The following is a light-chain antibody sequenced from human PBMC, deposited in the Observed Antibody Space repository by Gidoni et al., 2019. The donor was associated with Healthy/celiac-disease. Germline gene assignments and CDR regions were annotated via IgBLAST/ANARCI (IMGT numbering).Light chain of an antibody. Sequence: DIHMTQSPSSLSASVGDRVTITCRASQSISSYLNWYQQKPGKAPKLLIYAASSLQSGVPSRFSGSGSGTDFTLTISSLQPEDFATYYCQQSYSTWTFXQXTKVEIK. CDR3: QQSYSTWT. J-gene: IGKJ1*01. CDR1: QSISSY. CDR2: AAS. V-gene: IGKV1-39*01.